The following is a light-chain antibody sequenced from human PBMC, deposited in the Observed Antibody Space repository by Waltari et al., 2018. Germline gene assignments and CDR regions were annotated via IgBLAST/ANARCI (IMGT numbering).Light chain of an antibody. CDR3: TSYASSGTYV. Sequence: QSALTQPASVSGSPGQSITISCTGSSSDVGGYNYVSWYQQHPGKAPKVLIYDVSKWPSGVSNRFSGSKSGNTASLTSSGLQAEDEADYYCTSYASSGTYVFGTGTKVTVL. CDR2: DVS. CDR1: SSDVGGYNY. V-gene: IGLV2-14*01. J-gene: IGLJ1*01.